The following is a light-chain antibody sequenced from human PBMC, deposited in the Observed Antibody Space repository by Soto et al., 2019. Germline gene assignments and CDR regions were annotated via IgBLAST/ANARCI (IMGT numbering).Light chain of an antibody. CDR2: DAS. V-gene: IGKV1-33*01. J-gene: IGKJ5*01. Sequence: DIQMTQSPSSLSASVGDRVTLTCQASQDISNYLNWYQQKPGSAPKLLIYDASNLEAGVPSRLRGSGSGTDFTFTISRLQPEDIATYYCQQYENLPTFGQGTRLEI. CDR1: QDISNY. CDR3: QQYENLPT.